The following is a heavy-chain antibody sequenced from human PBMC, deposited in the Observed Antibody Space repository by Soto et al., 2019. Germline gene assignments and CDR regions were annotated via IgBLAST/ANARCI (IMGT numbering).Heavy chain of an antibody. D-gene: IGHD3-9*01. CDR1: GGSISSYY. CDR3: ARYSTGYYAFDI. Sequence: SETLSLTCTVSGGSISSYYWSWIRQPPGKGLEWIGYIYSSGSTNYNPSLKSRVPISVDTSKNQFSLKLSSVTAADTAVYYCARYSTGYYAFDIWGQGTMVTVSS. J-gene: IGHJ3*02. V-gene: IGHV4-59*01. CDR2: IYSSGST.